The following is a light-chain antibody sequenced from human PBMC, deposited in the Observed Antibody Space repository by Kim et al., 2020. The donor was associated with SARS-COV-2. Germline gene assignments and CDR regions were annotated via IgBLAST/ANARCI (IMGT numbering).Light chain of an antibody. CDR3: QQYNSYS. CDR1: QNINTW. J-gene: IGKJ5*01. CDR2: KAS. V-gene: IGKV1-5*03. Sequence: DIQMTQSPSTLSASVGGRVTITCRASQNINTWLAWYQQKPGKAPRLLIYKASSLESGVPSRFSGSGSGTEFTLTISSLQPDDFATYYCQQYNSYSFGQGTRLEIK.